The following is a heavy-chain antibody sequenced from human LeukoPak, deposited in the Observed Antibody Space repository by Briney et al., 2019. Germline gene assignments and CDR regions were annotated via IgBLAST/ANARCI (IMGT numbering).Heavy chain of an antibody. D-gene: IGHD7-27*01. CDR1: GYTFTGYY. CDR3: VRGLGTYWGKDFLNWFDP. V-gene: IGHV1-18*04. Sequence: ASVKVSCKASGYTFTGYYMHWVRQAPGQGLEWMGWISAYNGNTNYAQKLQGRVTMTTDTSTSTAYMELTSLTSEDTAVYYCVRGLGTYWGKDFLNWFDPWGQGTLVTVSS. CDR2: ISAYNGNT. J-gene: IGHJ5*02.